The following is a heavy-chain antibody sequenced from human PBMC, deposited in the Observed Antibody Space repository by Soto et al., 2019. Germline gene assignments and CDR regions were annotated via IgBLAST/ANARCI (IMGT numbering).Heavy chain of an antibody. CDR1: GGTFSSYA. D-gene: IGHD2-15*01. CDR2: IIPIFGTA. Sequence: SVKVSCKASGGTFSSYAISLVRQAPGQGLEWMGGIIPIFGTANYAQKFQGRVTITADESTSTAYMELSSLRSEDTAVYYCARADCSGGSCYSAGYYYGMDVWGQGTTVTVSS. CDR3: ARADCSGGSCYSAGYYYGMDV. V-gene: IGHV1-69*13. J-gene: IGHJ6*02.